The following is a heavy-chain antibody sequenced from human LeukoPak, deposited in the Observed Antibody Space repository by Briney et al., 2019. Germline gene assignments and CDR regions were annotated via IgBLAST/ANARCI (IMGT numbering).Heavy chain of an antibody. J-gene: IGHJ4*02. CDR3: ARGQPDYREYFD. D-gene: IGHD3-9*01. CDR1: GYTFTSYD. Sequence: ASVKVSCKASGYTFTSYDINWVRQATGQGLEWMGWMNPNSGNTGYAQKFLGRVTMTRNTSISTAYMELSSLRSEDTAVYYCARGQPDYREYFDWGQGTLVTVSS. CDR2: MNPNSGNT. V-gene: IGHV1-8*01.